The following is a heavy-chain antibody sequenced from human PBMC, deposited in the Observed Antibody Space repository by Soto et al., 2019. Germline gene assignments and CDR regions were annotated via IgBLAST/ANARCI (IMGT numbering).Heavy chain of an antibody. D-gene: IGHD3-10*01. J-gene: IGHJ4*02. CDR3: ARGSYGSGSQALAF. Sequence: APGQRLEWMGWINAGNGDTDYSQNFQGRVTITRDTSASTAYMELSSLRSEDTAVYYCARGSYGSGSQALAFWGQGTLVTVSS. V-gene: IGHV1-3*01. CDR2: INAGNGDT.